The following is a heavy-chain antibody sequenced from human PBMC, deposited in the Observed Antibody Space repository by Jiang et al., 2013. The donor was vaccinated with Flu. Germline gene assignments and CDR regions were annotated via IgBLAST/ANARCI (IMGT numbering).Heavy chain of an antibody. Sequence: KPTQTLTLTCTVSGFSLSSSETCLTWIRQPPGKALEWLALIDWDDDKYYSTSLKTRLTISKDTSKNQVVLTMTNMDPVDTATYYCARTAGVVVPATGLFYYYMDVWGEGTTGHRSP. CDR1: GFSLSSSETC. V-gene: IGHV2-70*01. D-gene: IGHD2-15*01. CDR3: ARTAGVVVPATGLFYYYMDV. J-gene: IGHJ6*03. CDR2: IDWDDDK.